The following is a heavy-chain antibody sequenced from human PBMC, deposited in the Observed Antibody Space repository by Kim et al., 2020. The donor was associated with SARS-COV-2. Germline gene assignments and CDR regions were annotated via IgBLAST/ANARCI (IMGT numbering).Heavy chain of an antibody. J-gene: IGHJ4*01. Sequence: SETLSLTCAVYGGSFSGYYWSWIRQPPGKGLEWIGEINHSGSTNYNPSLKSRVTISVDTSKNQFSLKLSSVTAADTAVYYCARGFLASGYVISPYFDYWG. V-gene: IGHV4-34*01. D-gene: IGHD3-3*01. CDR2: INHSGST. CDR1: GGSFSGYY. CDR3: ARGFLASGYVISPYFDY.